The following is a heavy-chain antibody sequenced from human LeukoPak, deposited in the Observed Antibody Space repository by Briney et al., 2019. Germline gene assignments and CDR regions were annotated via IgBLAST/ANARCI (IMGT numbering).Heavy chain of an antibody. J-gene: IGHJ4*03. D-gene: IGHD2-15*01. CDR3: ARGLHKNYCSGGSCYLGY. CDR2: INHSGST. Sequence: LSLTCAVYGGSFSGYYWGWIRQPPGKGLEWIGEINHSGSTNYNPSLESRVTISVDTSKNQFSLKLSSVTAADTAVYYCARGLHKNYCSGGSCYLGYWGQGTLVTVSS. V-gene: IGHV4-34*01. CDR1: GGSFSGYY.